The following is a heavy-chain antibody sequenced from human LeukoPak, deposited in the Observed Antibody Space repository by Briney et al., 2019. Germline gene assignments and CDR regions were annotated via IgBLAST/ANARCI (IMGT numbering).Heavy chain of an antibody. D-gene: IGHD1-26*01. J-gene: IGHJ4*02. CDR1: GYSFTSYW. Sequence: GESLKISFKGSGYSFTSYWISWVRQMPGKGLERMGRIDPSDSYTNYSPSFQGHVTISADKSISTAYLQWSSLKASDTAMYYCASRQGSHDYWGQGTLVTVSS. CDR2: IDPSDSYT. CDR3: ASRQGSHDY. V-gene: IGHV5-10-1*01.